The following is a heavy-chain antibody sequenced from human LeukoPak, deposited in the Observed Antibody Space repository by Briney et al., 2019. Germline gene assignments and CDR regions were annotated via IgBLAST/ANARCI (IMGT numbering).Heavy chain of an antibody. V-gene: IGHV1-2*02. CDR1: GYTFTGYY. Sequence: ASVKVSCKASGYTFTGYYMHWVRQAPGQGLEWMGWINPNSGGTNYAQKFQGRVTMTRDTSISTAYMELSRLRSDDTAVYYCARSRYCSGGSCYSTYGMDVWGQGTTVTVSS. CDR2: INPNSGGT. J-gene: IGHJ6*02. D-gene: IGHD2-15*01. CDR3: ARSRYCSGGSCYSTYGMDV.